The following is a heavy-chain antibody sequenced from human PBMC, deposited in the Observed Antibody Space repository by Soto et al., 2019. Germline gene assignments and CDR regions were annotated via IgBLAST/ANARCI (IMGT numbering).Heavy chain of an antibody. CDR3: ARDGVVVVPAAHYYYYGMDV. CDR2: ISAYNGNS. D-gene: IGHD2-2*01. V-gene: IGHV1-18*04. J-gene: IGHJ6*02. CDR1: GYTFTSYG. Sequence: QVQLVQSGAEVKKPGASVKVSCKASGYTFTSYGISWVRQAPGQGLEWMGWISAYNGNSNYSQKLQGRVTMTTDTSTSKPYMELRSLRSDDTAVYSCARDGVVVVPAAHYYYYGMDVWGQGTTVTVSS.